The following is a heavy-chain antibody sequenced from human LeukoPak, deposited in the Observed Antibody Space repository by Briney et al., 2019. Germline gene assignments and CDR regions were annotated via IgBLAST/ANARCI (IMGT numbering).Heavy chain of an antibody. J-gene: IGHJ4*02. CDR3: AKDPPSMVRGVIIDY. Sequence: PGRSLRLSCAASEFTFSSYAMHWVRQAPGKGLEWLAVMSFDGGNEYYADPVKGRFTISRDNSKNTLYLQMNSLRAEDTAVYYCAKDPPSMVRGVIIDYWGQGTLVTVSS. CDR1: EFTFSSYA. CDR2: MSFDGGNE. D-gene: IGHD3-10*01. V-gene: IGHV3-30-3*01.